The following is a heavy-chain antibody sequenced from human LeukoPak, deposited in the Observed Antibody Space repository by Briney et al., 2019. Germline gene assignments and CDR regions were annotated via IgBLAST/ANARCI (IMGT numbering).Heavy chain of an antibody. D-gene: IGHD1-1*01. CDR3: ARDPRTVRI. Sequence: GGLVQPGGSLRLSCAASGFTFSSYEMNWVRQAPGKGLEWVSYISSSGGTIYYADSVKGRFTISRDNAKNLLYLQMDSLRVEDTAIYYCARDPRTVRIWGQGTLVTVSS. J-gene: IGHJ4*02. CDR1: GFTFSSYE. CDR2: ISSSGGTI. V-gene: IGHV3-48*03.